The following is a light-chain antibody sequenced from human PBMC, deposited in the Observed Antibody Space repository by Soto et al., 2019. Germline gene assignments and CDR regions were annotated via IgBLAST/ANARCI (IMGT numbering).Light chain of an antibody. J-gene: IGKJ1*01. CDR1: QTITTS. CDR2: KAS. CDR3: QQYDSYSLRT. V-gene: IGKV1-5*03. Sequence: DIQMTQSPSTLSASVGDRVTITCRASQTITTSLAWYQQQPGKATKLRIYKASSLESAVPSRFSGSGSGTEFPLTISSLQSDDFATYYCQQYDSYSLRTFGQGTRVEI.